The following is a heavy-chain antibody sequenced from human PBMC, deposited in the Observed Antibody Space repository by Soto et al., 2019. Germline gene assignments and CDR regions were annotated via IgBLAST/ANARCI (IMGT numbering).Heavy chain of an antibody. CDR2: ISYDGSNK. CDR3: ARNMRPFWYGSYSPSISPDY. J-gene: IGHJ4*02. D-gene: IGHD3-10*01. V-gene: IGHV3-30-3*01. CDR1: GFTFSSYA. Sequence: QVQLVESGGGVVQPGRSLRLSCAASGFTFSSYAMNWVRQAPGKGLEWVAVISYDGSNKYYADSVKGRFTISRDNSKNTLYLQMNSLTAEDTAVYYCARNMRPFWYGSYSPSISPDYWGQGTLVTVSS.